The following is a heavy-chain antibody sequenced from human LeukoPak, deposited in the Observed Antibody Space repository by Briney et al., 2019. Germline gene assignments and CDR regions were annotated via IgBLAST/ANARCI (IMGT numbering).Heavy chain of an antibody. CDR1: GFTFSSYG. CDR3: ARDSQYYYYYMDV. V-gene: IGHV3-33*01. J-gene: IGHJ6*03. CDR2: IWYDGSNK. Sequence: GGSLRLSCAASGFTFSSYGMHWVRQAPGKGLEWVAVIWYDGSNKYYADSVKGRFTISRDNSKNTLYLQMNSLRAEDTAVYYCARDSQYYYYYMDVWGKRTTVTVSS.